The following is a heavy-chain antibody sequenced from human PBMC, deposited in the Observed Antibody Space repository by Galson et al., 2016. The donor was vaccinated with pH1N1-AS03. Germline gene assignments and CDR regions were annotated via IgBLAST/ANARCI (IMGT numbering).Heavy chain of an antibody. J-gene: IGHJ4*02. V-gene: IGHV4-34*01. CDR2: ISHSGIT. Sequence: SETLSLTCTVSGGSLTDYQWSWIRQSPGKGLEWIGEISHSGITDYNPSLKSRVSISVDTSKDQFSLNLSSMTAADAAVYYCARGNPFLGSSWYEDSWGQETLVIVSS. D-gene: IGHD6-13*01. CDR1: GGSLTDYQ. CDR3: ARGNPFLGSSWYEDS.